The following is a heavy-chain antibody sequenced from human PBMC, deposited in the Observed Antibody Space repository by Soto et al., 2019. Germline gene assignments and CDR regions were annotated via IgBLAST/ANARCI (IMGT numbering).Heavy chain of an antibody. J-gene: IGHJ3*02. CDR2: ISHSGSI. Sequence: QVHLQESGPGLVKPSGTLSLTCTVSNASISSRKWWTWVRQTPGQGLEWIGEISHSGSINNNPSLKSRVTMSVDKSKNQFSLKMTSVTAADTGGYYCASKFGELLADAFDIWGQGTVVTVSS. CDR1: NASISSRKW. V-gene: IGHV4-4*02. CDR3: ASKFGELLADAFDI. D-gene: IGHD3-10*01.